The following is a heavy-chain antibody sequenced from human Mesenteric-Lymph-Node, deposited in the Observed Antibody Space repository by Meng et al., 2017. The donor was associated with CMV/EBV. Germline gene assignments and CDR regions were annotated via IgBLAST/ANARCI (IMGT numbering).Heavy chain of an antibody. CDR1: GYTFTNYY. Sequence: SCKASGYTFTNYYVHWVRQAPGQGLEWMGIINPSGRSTSYAQKFQGRVTMTRDTSTSTIYMELSSLRSEDTAVYYCARDLGGNWYFDLWGRGTLVTVSS. D-gene: IGHD1-26*01. CDR3: ARDLGGNWYFDL. V-gene: IGHV1-46*01. CDR2: INPSGRST. J-gene: IGHJ2*01.